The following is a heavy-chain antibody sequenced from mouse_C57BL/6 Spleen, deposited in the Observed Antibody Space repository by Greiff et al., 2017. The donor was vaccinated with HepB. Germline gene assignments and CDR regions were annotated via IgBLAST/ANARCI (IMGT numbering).Heavy chain of an antibody. CDR2: IYPGDGDT. D-gene: IGHD3-2*02. J-gene: IGHJ3*01. CDR3: ARETAQAPFAY. Sequence: QVQLQQSGPELVKPGASVKISCKASGYAFSSSWMNWVKQRPGKGLEWIGRIYPGDGDTNYNGKFKGKATLTADKSSSTAYMQLSSLTSEDSAVYCWARETAQAPFAYWGQGTLVTVSA. CDR1: GYAFSSSW. V-gene: IGHV1-82*01.